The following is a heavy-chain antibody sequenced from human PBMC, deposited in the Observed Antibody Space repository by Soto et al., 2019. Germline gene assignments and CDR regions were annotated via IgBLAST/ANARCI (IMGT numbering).Heavy chain of an antibody. CDR3: AKDVGGSYYYYDGMDV. V-gene: IGHV3-30*18. D-gene: IGHD3-16*01. CDR2: ISYDGSNK. CDR1: GLTFSSYG. J-gene: IGHJ6*02. Sequence: QVQLVESGGGGVQPGRSLRLSCAASGLTFSSYGMLWVRHAPGKGLEWVAVISYDGSNKYYADSVKGRFTISRDNSKNTLYLQMNSQRDEDTAVYYCAKDVGGSYYYYDGMDVWGQGTKVTVSS.